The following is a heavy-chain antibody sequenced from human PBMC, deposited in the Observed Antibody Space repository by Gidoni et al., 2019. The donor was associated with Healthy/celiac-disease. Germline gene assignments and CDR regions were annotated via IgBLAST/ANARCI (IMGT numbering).Heavy chain of an antibody. J-gene: IGHJ6*02. V-gene: IGHV3-72*01. CDR2: TRNKANSYTT. D-gene: IGHD2-2*01. Sequence: EFQLVESGGGLVQPGGSLRLYCASSRFNLRDLYMVWFRQAPGKGLGWVGRTRNKANSYTTEYAASVKGRFTISRDDSKNSLYLQMNSLKTEDTAVYYCARVGGVVVPAISEDGMDVWGQGTTVTVSS. CDR3: ARVGGVVVPAISEDGMDV. CDR1: RFNLRDLY.